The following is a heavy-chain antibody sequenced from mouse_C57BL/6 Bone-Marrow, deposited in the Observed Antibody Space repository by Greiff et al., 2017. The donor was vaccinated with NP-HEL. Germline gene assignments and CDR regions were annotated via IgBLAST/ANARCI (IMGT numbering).Heavy chain of an antibody. D-gene: IGHD2-2*01. Sequence: QVQLQQPGAELVRPGTSVKLSCKASGYTFTSSWMHWVKQRPGQGLEWIGVIDPSDSYTNYNQTFKGKATLTVDTSSSTAYMQLSSLTSEDSAVYYGARVSTRVKWFAYWGQGTLVTVSA. V-gene: IGHV1-59*01. CDR3: ARVSTRVKWFAY. CDR2: IDPSDSYT. CDR1: GYTFTSSW. J-gene: IGHJ3*01.